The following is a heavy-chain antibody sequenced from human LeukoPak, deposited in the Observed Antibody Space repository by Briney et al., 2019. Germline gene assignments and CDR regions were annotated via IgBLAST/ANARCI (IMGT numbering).Heavy chain of an antibody. CDR2: INHNGNVN. Sequence: TGGSLRLSCAASGFTFSSYWMNWARQAPGKGLEWVASINHNGNVNYYVDSVKGRFTISRDNAKNSLYLQMSNLRAEDTAVYFCPRGGGLDVWGQGATVSYSS. J-gene: IGHJ6*02. CDR1: GFTFSSYW. CDR3: PRGGGLDV. V-gene: IGHV3-7*03. D-gene: IGHD3-16*01.